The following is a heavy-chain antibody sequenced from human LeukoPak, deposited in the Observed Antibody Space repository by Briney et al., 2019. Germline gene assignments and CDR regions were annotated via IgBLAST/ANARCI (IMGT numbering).Heavy chain of an antibody. CDR1: GFTLSSYE. V-gene: IGHV3-48*03. CDR3: AREAITMVRGEIYYYYMDV. Sequence: GGSLRLSSAASGFTLSSYEMNWARQAPGKGLEWVSYISSSGSTIYYAVSVRGRFTISRDNAKNSLYLQMNSLRAEDTAVYYCAREAITMVRGEIYYYYMDVWGKGTTVTISS. J-gene: IGHJ6*03. D-gene: IGHD3-10*01. CDR2: ISSSGSTI.